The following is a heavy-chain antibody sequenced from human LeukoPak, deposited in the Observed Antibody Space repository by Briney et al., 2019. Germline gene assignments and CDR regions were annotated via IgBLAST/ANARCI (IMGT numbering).Heavy chain of an antibody. CDR1: GGSISSYY. V-gene: IGHV4-59*01. CDR2: IYSSGST. D-gene: IGHD5-18*01. CDR3: ARGAEHGGYSYGYPTYYYYGMDV. Sequence: SETMSLTCTVSGGSISSYYWSWIRPPPGKGLEWIGYIYSSGSTNYNPPLKSRVTISVGTSKSQFSLKLSSVTAADTAVYYCARGAEHGGYSYGYPTYYYYGMDVWGQGTTVTVS. J-gene: IGHJ6*02.